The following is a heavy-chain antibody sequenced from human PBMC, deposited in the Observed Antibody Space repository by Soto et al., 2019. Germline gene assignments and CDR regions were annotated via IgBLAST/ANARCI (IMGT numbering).Heavy chain of an antibody. CDR2: ISSSSSNI. CDR3: ASAEYYYDTSGWYY. Sequence: PGGSLRLSCGASGFIFGGYAVSWVRQAPGKGLEWVSSISSSSSNIYYADSVKGRFTISRDNAKNTLYLQMNSLRAEDTAVYYCASAEYYYDTSGWYYWGQGTLVTVSS. D-gene: IGHD3-22*01. V-gene: IGHV3-21*01. CDR1: GFIFGGYA. J-gene: IGHJ4*02.